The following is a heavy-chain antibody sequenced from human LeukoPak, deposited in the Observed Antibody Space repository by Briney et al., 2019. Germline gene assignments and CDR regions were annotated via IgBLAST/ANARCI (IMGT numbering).Heavy chain of an antibody. CDR2: IDPGDSQT. CDR3: ARHSSVLNSFDP. D-gene: IGHD3-22*01. CDR1: AYSFTNYL. J-gene: IGHJ5*02. V-gene: IGHV5-10-1*01. Sequence: GESLKISCKGSAYSFTNYLISWVRQIPGKGLEWMGRIDPGDSQTNYSPSFQGHVTISADKSISTAYLQWSSLKASDTAMYYCARHSSVLNSFDPWGQGTLVTVSS.